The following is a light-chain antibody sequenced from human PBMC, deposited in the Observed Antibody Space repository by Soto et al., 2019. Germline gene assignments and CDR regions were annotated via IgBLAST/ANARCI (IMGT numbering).Light chain of an antibody. Sequence: QSVLTQPASVSGSPGQSITISCTGTSSDVGGYNYVSWYQQHPGKAPKLMIYEVSNRPSGVPDRFSGSKSGNTASLTISGLQAEDEADFYCCSYGGSFPYVFGTGTKLTVL. V-gene: IGLV2-14*01. CDR1: SSDVGGYNY. CDR3: CSYGGSFPYV. J-gene: IGLJ1*01. CDR2: EVS.